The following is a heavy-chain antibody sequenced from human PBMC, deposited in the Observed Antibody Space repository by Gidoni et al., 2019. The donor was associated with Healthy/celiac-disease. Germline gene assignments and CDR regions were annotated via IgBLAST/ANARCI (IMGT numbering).Heavy chain of an antibody. CDR3: AKEGYYYDSSGYWDDAFDI. D-gene: IGHD3-22*01. Sequence: EVQLVESGGVLVQPGGSLRLSCAASGFTFGSYALRWVRQAPGKGLEWVSAISGSGGSTYYADSVKGRFTISRDNSKNTLYLQMNSLRAEDTAVYYCAKEGYYYDSSGYWDDAFDIWGQGTMVTVSS. J-gene: IGHJ3*02. CDR2: ISGSGGST. V-gene: IGHV3-23*04. CDR1: GFTFGSYA.